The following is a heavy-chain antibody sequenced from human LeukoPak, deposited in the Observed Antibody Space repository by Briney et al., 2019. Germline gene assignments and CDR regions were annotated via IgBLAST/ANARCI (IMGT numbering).Heavy chain of an antibody. V-gene: IGHV4-34*01. J-gene: IGHJ3*02. CDR3: ARDFDFWSGYVSGAFDI. Sequence: SETLSLTCAVYGGSFSGYYWSWIRQPPGKGLEWIGSIYYSGSTYYNPSLKSRVTISVDTSKNQFSLKLSSVTAADTAVYYCARDFDFWSGYVSGAFDIWGQGTMVTVSS. CDR2: IYYSGST. D-gene: IGHD3-3*01. CDR1: GGSFSGYY.